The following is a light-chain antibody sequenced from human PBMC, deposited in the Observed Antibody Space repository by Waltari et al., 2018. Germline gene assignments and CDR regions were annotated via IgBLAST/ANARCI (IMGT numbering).Light chain of an antibody. J-gene: IGKJ5*01. CDR3: MHLKETPVT. CDR2: FGS. Sequence: DIVMTQSPFSLTVAPGEPASIFCRSSQSLLHSSGNYFLDWYLQKPGQSPQLLIYFGSNRASVAPYRFSGIVSGTYSTLMNSRVEAGDVGVYNCMHLKETPVTFGQGTRLDI. V-gene: IGKV2-28*01. CDR1: QSLLHSSGNYF.